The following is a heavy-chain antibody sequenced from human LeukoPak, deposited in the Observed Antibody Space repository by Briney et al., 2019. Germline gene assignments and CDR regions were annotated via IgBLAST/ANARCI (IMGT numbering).Heavy chain of an antibody. CDR3: ARDPAAADPSDAFDI. V-gene: IGHV4-31*02. CDR2: IFYTGST. J-gene: IGHJ3*02. Sequence: LRLSCAASGFTFSSYSMNWVRQAPGKGLEWIGYIFYTGSTYYNPSLKSRLTISLDTSKNQFSLKLSSVTAADTAVYYCARDPAAADPSDAFDIWGQGTVVTVSS. CDR1: GFTFSSYS. D-gene: IGHD6-13*01.